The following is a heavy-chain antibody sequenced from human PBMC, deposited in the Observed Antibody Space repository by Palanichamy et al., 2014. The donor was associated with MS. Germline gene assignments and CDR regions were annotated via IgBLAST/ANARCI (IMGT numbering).Heavy chain of an antibody. CDR3: TTPSTDRYTSGWNTFDY. V-gene: IGHV4-39*01. J-gene: IGHJ4*02. D-gene: IGHD6-19*01. Sequence: HLQLQESGPGLVKPSETLSLTCTVSGGSISSSSSYWGWIRQPPGKGLEWIGSIYYSGSIYYNPSLKSRVAISIDTSKNQFSLKLSSVTAADTAVYYCTTPSTDRYTSGWNTFDYWGQGTLATVSS. CDR2: IYYSGSI. CDR1: GGSISSSSSY.